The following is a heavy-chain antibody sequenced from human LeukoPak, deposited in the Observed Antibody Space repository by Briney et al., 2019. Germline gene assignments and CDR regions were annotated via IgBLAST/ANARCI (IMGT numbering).Heavy chain of an antibody. D-gene: IGHD3-22*01. Sequence: GGSLRLSCAASGFTFSTYAMHWVRQAPGKGLEWVAFVRFDINNKNYADSVKGRFTLSTDNSKTTMYLQMISLRPEDTAVYYCARGNTAYYDPSGYEGAFDIWGQGTMVTVSS. CDR3: ARGNTAYYDPSGYEGAFDI. CDR2: VRFDINNK. J-gene: IGHJ3*02. CDR1: GFTFSTYA. V-gene: IGHV3-30*02.